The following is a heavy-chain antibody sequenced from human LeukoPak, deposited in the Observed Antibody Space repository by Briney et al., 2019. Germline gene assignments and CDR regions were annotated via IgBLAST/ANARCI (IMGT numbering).Heavy chain of an antibody. CDR2: IYYSGST. V-gene: IGHV4-39*01. CDR1: GGSISSSSYY. D-gene: IGHD3-22*01. Sequence: PSETLSLTCTVSGGSISSSSYYWGWIRQPPGKGLEWIGSIYYSGSTYYNPSLKSRVTISVDTSKNQFSLKLSSVTAADTAVYYCARLLNRLTYYYDGSGWGLNDAFDIWGQGTMVTVSS. J-gene: IGHJ3*02. CDR3: ARLLNRLTYYYDGSGWGLNDAFDI.